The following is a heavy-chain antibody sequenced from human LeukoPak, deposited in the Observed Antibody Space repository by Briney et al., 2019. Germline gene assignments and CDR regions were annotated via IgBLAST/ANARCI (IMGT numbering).Heavy chain of an antibody. CDR2: IWYDRSIK. CDR3: ARIACTGGNCKPYYYYGLDV. CDR1: GFTFSTYG. V-gene: IGHV3-33*01. Sequence: GGSLRLSCAASGFTFSTYGMHWVRQAPGKGLEWVAVIWYDRSIKYYADSVKGRFTFSRDNSKSTLYLQMNSLRAEDTAVYYCARIACTGGNCKPYYYYGLDVWGRGTTVTVSS. D-gene: IGHD2-8*02. J-gene: IGHJ6*02.